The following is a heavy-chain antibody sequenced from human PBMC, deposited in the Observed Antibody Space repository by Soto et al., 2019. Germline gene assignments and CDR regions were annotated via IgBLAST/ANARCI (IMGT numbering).Heavy chain of an antibody. V-gene: IGHV4-59*01. CDR3: AKPLPYCGGDCYDAFDI. Sequence: SVTLSLTCTVSGVSISSYYWSWIRQPPGKGLEWIGYIYYSGSTNYNPSLKSRVTISVDTSKNQFSLKLSSVTAADTAVYYCAKPLPYCGGDCYDAFDIWGRGTMVTVSS. D-gene: IGHD2-21*02. CDR2: IYYSGST. J-gene: IGHJ3*02. CDR1: GVSISSYY.